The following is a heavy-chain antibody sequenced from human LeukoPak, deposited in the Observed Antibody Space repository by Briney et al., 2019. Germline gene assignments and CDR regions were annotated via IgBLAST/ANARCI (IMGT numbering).Heavy chain of an antibody. J-gene: IGHJ4*02. CDR2: IIPIFGTA. CDR1: GGTFSSYA. V-gene: IGHV1-69*13. D-gene: IGHD2-2*03. Sequence: ASVKVSCKASGGTFSSYAISWVRQAPGQGLEWMGGIIPIFGTANYAQKFQGRVTITADESTSTAYMELSSLRSEDTAVYYCARDGYCSSTSCTSGFDYWGQGTLVTVSS. CDR3: ARDGYCSSTSCTSGFDY.